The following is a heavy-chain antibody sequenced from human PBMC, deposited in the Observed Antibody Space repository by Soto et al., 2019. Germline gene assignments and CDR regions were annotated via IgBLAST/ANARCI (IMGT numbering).Heavy chain of an antibody. Sequence: SQTLSLTFVISGDSVASNRATWNCVRQSPSRGLEWLGRTYYRSKWKNDYALSVNSRITINPDTSKNQLSLQLSSVTPDDTAIYYCVRGVDSSFDYWGQGTLVTVSS. D-gene: IGHD6-13*01. CDR3: VRGVDSSFDY. J-gene: IGHJ4*02. V-gene: IGHV6-1*01. CDR1: GDSVASNRAT. CDR2: TYYRSKWKN.